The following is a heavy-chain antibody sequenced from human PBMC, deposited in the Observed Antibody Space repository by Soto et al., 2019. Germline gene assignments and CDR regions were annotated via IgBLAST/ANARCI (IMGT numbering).Heavy chain of an antibody. Sequence: SETLSLTCTVSGGSISSYYWSWIRQPPGKGLEWIGYIYNSGSTNYNPSLKRRVSISIDTSMNQFSLNLNSVTAADTAVYYCARGGYFDSSNYLAYWGLGTLVTVSS. D-gene: IGHD3-22*01. CDR1: GGSISSYY. CDR2: IYNSGST. CDR3: ARGGYFDSSNYLAY. V-gene: IGHV4-59*01. J-gene: IGHJ4*02.